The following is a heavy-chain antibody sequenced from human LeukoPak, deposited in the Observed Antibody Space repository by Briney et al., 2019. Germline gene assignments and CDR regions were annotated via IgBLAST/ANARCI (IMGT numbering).Heavy chain of an antibody. D-gene: IGHD6-19*01. V-gene: IGHV1-46*01. Sequence: GASVKVSCKASGYTFTSYYIHWVRQAPGQGLEWMGIINPSGGGTGYAQKFQGRVTTTRDTSTSTVYMELSSLRSEDTAVYYCARDRYSSGWYLFDYWGQGTLVTVSS. CDR1: GYTFTSYY. CDR2: INPSGGGT. J-gene: IGHJ4*02. CDR3: ARDRYSSGWYLFDY.